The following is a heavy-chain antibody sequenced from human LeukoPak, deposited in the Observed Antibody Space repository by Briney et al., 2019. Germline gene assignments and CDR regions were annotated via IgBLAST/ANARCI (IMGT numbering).Heavy chain of an antibody. V-gene: IGHV4-59*01. J-gene: IGHJ3*02. CDR1: GGSISSYY. CDR2: IYYSGST. D-gene: IGHD1-26*01. Sequence: SETLSLTCTVSGGSISSYYWSWIRQPPGKGLEWIGYIYYSGSTNYNPSLKSRVTISVDTSKNQFSLKLSSVTAADTAVYYCAADSGSYAFDIWGQGTMVTVSS. CDR3: AADSGSYAFDI.